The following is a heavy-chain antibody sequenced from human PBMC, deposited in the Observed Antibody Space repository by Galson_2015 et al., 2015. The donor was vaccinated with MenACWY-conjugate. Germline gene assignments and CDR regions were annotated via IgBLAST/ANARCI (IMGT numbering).Heavy chain of an antibody. V-gene: IGHV3-30*01. Sequence: SLRLSCAASGFRFRSYTLYWVRQAPGKGLEWVAVVSYDGSSKYYADSVKGRFTISRDNSKNTVSLQMNSLRPEDTAIFYCARGIYAGTRTYYYMDFWGKGTTVTVS. CDR1: GFRFRSYT. CDR3: ARGIYAGTRTYYYMDF. D-gene: IGHD1-1*01. CDR2: VSYDGSSK. J-gene: IGHJ6*03.